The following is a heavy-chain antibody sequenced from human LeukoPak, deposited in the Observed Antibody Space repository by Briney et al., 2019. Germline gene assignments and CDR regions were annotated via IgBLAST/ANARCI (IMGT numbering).Heavy chain of an antibody. CDR1: GYSIRIGYH. Sequence: SETLSLTCGVSGYSIRIGYHWGWIRQPPGKGLEWIGSIHHSGSIYHNPSLKSRVTISVDTSKNQFSLKLTSVTASDTAVYYCARINWNPDYWGQGTLVTVSS. V-gene: IGHV4-38-2*01. D-gene: IGHD1-1*01. CDR3: ARINWNPDY. CDR2: IHHSGSI. J-gene: IGHJ4*02.